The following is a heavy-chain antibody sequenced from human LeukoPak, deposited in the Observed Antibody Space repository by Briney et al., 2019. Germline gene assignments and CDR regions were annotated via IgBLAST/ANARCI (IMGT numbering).Heavy chain of an antibody. D-gene: IGHD6-13*01. CDR1: GFTFSSYG. Sequence: PGGSLRLSCAASGFTFSSYGMHWVRQAPGKGLEWVAVIWYDGSNKYYADSVKGRFTISRDNSKNTLYLQMNSLRAEDTAVYYCARDKGGKAAGHFDYWGQGTLVTVSS. CDR3: ARDKGGKAAGHFDY. V-gene: IGHV3-33*01. CDR2: IWYDGSNK. J-gene: IGHJ4*02.